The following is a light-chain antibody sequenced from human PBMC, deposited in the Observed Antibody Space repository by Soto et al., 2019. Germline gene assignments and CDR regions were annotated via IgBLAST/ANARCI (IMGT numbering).Light chain of an antibody. V-gene: IGKV1-39*01. CDR1: QSIGTN. Sequence: DIRMTQSPSSLSASVGDRVTITCRASQSIGTNVNWYQQKLGKAPELLIYSASSLETGVPPRFSGSGSGSDFTLTSNSVQPEDVATFYCQQGYAFPGTFGQGTKVQIK. CDR3: QQGYAFPGT. J-gene: IGKJ2*01. CDR2: SAS.